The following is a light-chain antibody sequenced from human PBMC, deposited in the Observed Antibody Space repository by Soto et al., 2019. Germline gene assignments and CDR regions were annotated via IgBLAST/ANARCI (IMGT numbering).Light chain of an antibody. V-gene: IGKV3D-15*01. CDR2: GAS. Sequence: EIVMTQSPATLSVSPGARATLSCRASQSVRSNLAWYQQKPGQAPRLLIYGASTRVTGIPATFSGSGSGTQFTLTISSLQSEDFAVYYCQQYNNWPAITFGQGTRLEIK. J-gene: IGKJ5*01. CDR3: QQYNNWPAIT. CDR1: QSVRSN.